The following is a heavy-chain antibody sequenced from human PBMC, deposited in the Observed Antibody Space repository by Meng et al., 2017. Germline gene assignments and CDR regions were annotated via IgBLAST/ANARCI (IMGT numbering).Heavy chain of an antibody. CDR2: TRSKLFGGTR. D-gene: IGHD6-19*01. Sequence: GESLKTSFTCPGFTVGDYVFSRVRQAPGRGLEWIGFTRSKLFGGTREYAASVKGRFNISRDDSKGIAYLQMNSLKTEDTAMYYCAAYIVVAGTIYFQHWGQGTLVTVSS. V-gene: IGHV3-49*04. CDR3: AAYIVVAGTIYFQH. CDR1: GFTVGDYV. J-gene: IGHJ1*01.